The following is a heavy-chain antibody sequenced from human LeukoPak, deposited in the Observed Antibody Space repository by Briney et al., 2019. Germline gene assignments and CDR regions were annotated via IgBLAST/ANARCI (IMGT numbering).Heavy chain of an antibody. CDR2: IYSGGST. J-gene: IGHJ1*01. CDR1: GFTVSSNY. CDR3: ARDGAAAAIEYFQH. Sequence: GGSLRLSCAASGFTVSSNYMSWVRQAPGKGLEWVSVIYSGGSTYYADSVKGRFTISRDNSKNTLYLQMNSLRAEDTAVYYCARDGAAAAIEYFQHWGQGTLVTAST. V-gene: IGHV3-66*01. D-gene: IGHD2-2*01.